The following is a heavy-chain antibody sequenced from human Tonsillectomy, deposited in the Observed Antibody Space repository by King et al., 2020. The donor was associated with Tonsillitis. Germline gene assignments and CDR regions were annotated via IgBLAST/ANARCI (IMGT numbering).Heavy chain of an antibody. J-gene: IGHJ6*03. CDR3: ATGDFLDQYYYYMDV. CDR1: GGTFSSYA. Sequence: QLVQSGAEVKKPGSSVKVSCKASGGTFSSYAFSWVRQAPGQGLEWMGRIIPILGIANYAQKFQGRVTITADKSTSTAYMELSSLRSEDTSVYYCATGDFLDQYYYYMDVWGKGTTVTVSS. CDR2: IIPILGIA. V-gene: IGHV1-69*04. D-gene: IGHD3/OR15-3a*01.